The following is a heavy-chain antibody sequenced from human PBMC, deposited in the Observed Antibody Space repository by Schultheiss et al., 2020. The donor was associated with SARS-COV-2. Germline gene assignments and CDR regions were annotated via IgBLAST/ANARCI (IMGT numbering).Heavy chain of an antibody. CDR1: GGSISSGSYY. Sequence: SETLSLTCTVSGGSISSGSYYWSWIRQPAGKGLEWIGRIYTSGSTNYNPSLKSRLTISLDTSKNQFSLKLSSVTAADTAVYYCARGRAAAGVRAIDYWGQGTLVTVSS. V-gene: IGHV4-61*02. CDR2: IYTSGST. D-gene: IGHD6-13*01. CDR3: ARGRAAAGVRAIDY. J-gene: IGHJ4*02.